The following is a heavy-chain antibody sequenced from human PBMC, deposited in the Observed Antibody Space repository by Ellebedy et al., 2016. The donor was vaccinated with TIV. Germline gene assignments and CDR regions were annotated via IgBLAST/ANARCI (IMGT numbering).Heavy chain of an antibody. CDR3: ARPLFSGSYYPLDF. V-gene: IGHV1-18*01. J-gene: IGHJ4*02. Sequence: ASVKVPCKASGYTFASSGISWVRQAPGQGLEWMGWISAYNGNTNYAQKFQGRVTMTTDTPTSTAYMELRSLRSDDTAVYYCARPLFSGSYYPLDFWGQGTVVTVSS. CDR2: ISAYNGNT. D-gene: IGHD1-26*01. CDR1: GYTFASSG.